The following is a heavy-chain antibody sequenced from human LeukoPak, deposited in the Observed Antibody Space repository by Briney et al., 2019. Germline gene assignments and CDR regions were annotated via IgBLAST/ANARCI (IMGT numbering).Heavy chain of an antibody. V-gene: IGHV3-48*03. CDR2: ISVGGITV. Sequence: GGSLRLFCAASGFTFSSYEMTWVRQAPGKGLEWVSYISVGGITVNYADSVKGRFTISRDNAKNSLYLQTNSLRAEDTALYYCARGYSRFDYWGQGTLVTVSS. CDR1: GFTFSSYE. CDR3: ARGYSRFDY. J-gene: IGHJ4*02. D-gene: IGHD2-15*01.